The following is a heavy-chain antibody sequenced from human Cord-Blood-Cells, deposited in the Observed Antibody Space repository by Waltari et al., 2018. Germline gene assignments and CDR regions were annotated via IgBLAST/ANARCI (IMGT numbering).Heavy chain of an antibody. CDR2: IYYSGST. V-gene: IGHV4-39*01. CDR3: AKYSSGWYWYFDL. J-gene: IGHJ2*01. CDR1: GGSISSSSYS. D-gene: IGHD6-19*01. Sequence: QLQLQESGPGLVKPSETLSLTCTVAGGSISSSSYSWGWIRQPPGKGLEWLGSIYYSGSTYYNPSLKSRVTISVDTSKNQFSLKLSSVTAADTAVYYCAKYSSGWYWYFDLWGRGTLVTVSS.